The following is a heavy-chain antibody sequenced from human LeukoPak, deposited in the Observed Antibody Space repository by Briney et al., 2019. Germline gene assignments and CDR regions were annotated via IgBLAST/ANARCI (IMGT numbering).Heavy chain of an antibody. Sequence: PSETVSLTCAVSGYSISSGYYWGWIRQPPGKGLEWIGSIYHSGSTYYNPSLKSRVTISVDTSKNQFSLKLSSVTAADTAVYYCARLGYRSSTSCSNWRLFDCWGQGTLVTVSS. D-gene: IGHD2-2*01. CDR1: GYSISSGYY. CDR3: ARLGYRSSTSCSNWRLFDC. V-gene: IGHV4-38-2*01. J-gene: IGHJ4*02. CDR2: IYHSGST.